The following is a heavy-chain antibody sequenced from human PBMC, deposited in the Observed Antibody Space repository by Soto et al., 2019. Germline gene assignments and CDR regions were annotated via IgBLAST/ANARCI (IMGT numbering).Heavy chain of an antibody. CDR3: ARMDIVVVPAAIEPGGPDH. J-gene: IGHJ4*02. CDR1: GYSISIGYY. Sequence: KPSETLSLTCAVSGYSISIGYYWGCMRQPPGKGLEWIGSIYHSGSTYYNPSLKSRVTISVDTSKNQFSLKLSSVTAADTAVYYCARMDIVVVPAAIEPGGPDHWGQGTLVTVSS. D-gene: IGHD2-2*02. V-gene: IGHV4-38-2*01. CDR2: IYHSGST.